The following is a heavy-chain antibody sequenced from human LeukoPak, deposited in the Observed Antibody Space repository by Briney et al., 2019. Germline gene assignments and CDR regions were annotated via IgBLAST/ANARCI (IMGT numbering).Heavy chain of an antibody. CDR2: IYSGGST. CDR3: ARHIGVGATTTFDD. CDR1: GFTVSSNY. V-gene: IGHV3-66*04. D-gene: IGHD1-26*01. Sequence: GSLRLSCAASGFTVSSNYMSWVRQAPGKGLEWVSVIYSGGSTYYADSVKGRFTISRDNSKNTLYLQMNSLRAEDTAVYYCARHIGVGATTTFDDWGQGTLVTVSS. J-gene: IGHJ4*02.